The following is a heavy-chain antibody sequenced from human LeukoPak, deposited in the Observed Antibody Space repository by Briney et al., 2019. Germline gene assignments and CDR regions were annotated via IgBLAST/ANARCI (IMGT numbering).Heavy chain of an antibody. V-gene: IGHV1-18*01. CDR1: GYTFTSYG. J-gene: IGHJ4*02. D-gene: IGHD5-24*01. CDR3: ARVMATYDY. CDR2: ISAYNGNT. Sequence: GASVKVSCKASGYTFTSYGISWVRQAPGQGLEWMGWISAYNGNTNYAQKFQGRVTMTRDTSISTAYMELSRLRSDDTAVYYCARVMATYDYWGQGTPVTVSS.